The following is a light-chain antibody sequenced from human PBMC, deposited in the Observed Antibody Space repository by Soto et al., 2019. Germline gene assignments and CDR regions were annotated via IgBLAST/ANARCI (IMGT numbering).Light chain of an antibody. CDR3: CSYAGSLGV. J-gene: IGLJ3*02. V-gene: IGLV2-11*01. CDR2: DVS. CDR1: SSDVGGYNY. Sequence: QSALTQPRSVSGSPGQSVTISCTGTSSDVGGYNYVSWYQQHPGKAPKLMIYDVSKRPSGVPDRFSGSKSGNTASPTISGLQAEDEADYYCCSYAGSLGVFGGGTKLTVL.